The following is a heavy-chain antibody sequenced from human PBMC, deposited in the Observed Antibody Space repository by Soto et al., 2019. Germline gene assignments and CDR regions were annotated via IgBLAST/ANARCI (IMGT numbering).Heavy chain of an antibody. V-gene: IGHV3-23*01. J-gene: IGHJ2*01. Sequence: EVQLLESGGGLVQPGGSLRLSCAASGFTFSSFAMNWVRQAPGKGLEWVSGITGGGDSTFYADSVKGRFTISRVQSKNTVYLQMNMLRAEDTAVYYCVKKIAGTTTSGAYWYFDLWGRGTLVTVSS. D-gene: IGHD1-26*01. CDR2: ITGGGDST. CDR1: GFTFSSFA. CDR3: VKKIAGTTTSGAYWYFDL.